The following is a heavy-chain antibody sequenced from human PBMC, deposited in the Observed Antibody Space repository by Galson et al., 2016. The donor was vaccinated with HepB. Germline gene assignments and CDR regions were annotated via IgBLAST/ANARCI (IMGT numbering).Heavy chain of an antibody. Sequence: SLRLSCAASGFFFSRYWMAWVRQAPGEGLEWLAHIRDDGSETKYVGSVKGRFTISRDNSQNSVFLQMNTLRAEDTAVYYCAREHVWELEKWGQGTLVTVTS. CDR2: IRDDGSET. CDR3: AREHVWELEK. D-gene: IGHD1-26*01. CDR1: GFFFSRYW. V-gene: IGHV3-7*03. J-gene: IGHJ4*02.